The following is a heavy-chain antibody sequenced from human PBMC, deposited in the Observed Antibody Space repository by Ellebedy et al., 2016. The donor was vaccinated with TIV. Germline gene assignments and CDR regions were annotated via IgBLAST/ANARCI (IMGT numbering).Heavy chain of an antibody. J-gene: IGHJ4*02. CDR1: GFTFSSYA. V-gene: IGHV3-30-3*01. CDR3: ARDDTVTTPSHFDY. D-gene: IGHD4-17*01. CDR2: ISYDGSNK. Sequence: PGGSLRLSCAASGFTFSSYAMHWVRQAPGKGLEWVAVISYDGSNKYYADSVKGRFTISRDNSKNTLYLQMNSLRAEDTAVYYCARDDTVTTPSHFDYWGQGTLVTVSS.